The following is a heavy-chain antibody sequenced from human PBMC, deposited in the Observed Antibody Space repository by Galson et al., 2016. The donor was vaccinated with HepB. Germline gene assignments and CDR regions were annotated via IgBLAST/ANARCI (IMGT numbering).Heavy chain of an antibody. D-gene: IGHD3-3*01. CDR3: AREWTDYNFPYYYAMDV. CDR1: GFSVITNY. J-gene: IGHJ6*02. CDR2: IYSGGST. Sequence: SLRLSCAASGFSVITNYMTWVRQAPGKGLEWVSVIYSGGSTYYADSVKGRFTISRDSSKNTLYLQMNSLRAEDTAVCYCAREWTDYNFPYYYAMDVWGQGTTVTVSS. V-gene: IGHV3-53*01.